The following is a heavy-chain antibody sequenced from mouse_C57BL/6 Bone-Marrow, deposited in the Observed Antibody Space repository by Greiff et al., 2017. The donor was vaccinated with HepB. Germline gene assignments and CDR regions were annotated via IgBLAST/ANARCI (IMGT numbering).Heavy chain of an antibody. V-gene: IGHV1-69*01. D-gene: IGHD1-1*01. CDR3: ARGYGSSYWYFDV. J-gene: IGHJ1*03. CDR2: IDPSDSYT. CDR1: GYTFTSYW. Sequence: QVQLQQPGAELVMPGASVKLSCKASGYTFTSYWMHWVKQRPGQGLEWIGEIDPSDSYTNYNQKFKGKSTLTVDKSSSTAYMQLSSLTCEDPAVYYGARGYGSSYWYFDVWGTGTTVTVSS.